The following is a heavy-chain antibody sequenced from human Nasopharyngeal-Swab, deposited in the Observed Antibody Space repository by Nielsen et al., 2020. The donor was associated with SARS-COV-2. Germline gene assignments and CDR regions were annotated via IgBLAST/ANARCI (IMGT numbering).Heavy chain of an antibody. J-gene: IGHJ4*02. V-gene: IGHV1-46*01. D-gene: IGHD2-8*01. Sequence: ASVKVSCKASGYTFTSYYMHWVRQAPGQGLEWMGIINPSGGSTSYAQKFQRRVTMTRDTSTSTVYMELSSLRSEDTAVYYCARVSRGLMVYAMGDLDYWGQGTLVTVSS. CDR3: ARVSRGLMVYAMGDLDY. CDR1: GYTFTSYY. CDR2: INPSGGST.